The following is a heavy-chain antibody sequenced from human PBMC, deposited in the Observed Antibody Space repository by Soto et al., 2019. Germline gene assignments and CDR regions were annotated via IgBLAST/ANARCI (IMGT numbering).Heavy chain of an antibody. D-gene: IGHD5-18*01. V-gene: IGHV3-23*01. CDR2: ISATGGST. CDR3: AKDRPIGNSYGHLGC. J-gene: IGHJ4*02. CDR1: GFTFSNYA. Sequence: GSLRLSCAASGFTFSNYAMSWVRQAPGKGLEWVSFISATGGSTYYADSVRGRFTLSRDNSKNTLYLQMNSLRAEDTAIYYCAKDRPIGNSYGHLGCWGQGTLVTVSS.